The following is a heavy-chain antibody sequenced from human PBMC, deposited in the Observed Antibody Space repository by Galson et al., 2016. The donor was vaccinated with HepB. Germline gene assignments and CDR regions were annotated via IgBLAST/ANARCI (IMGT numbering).Heavy chain of an antibody. Sequence: ETLSLTCTVSGGSISSNTYYWVWIRQPPGKGLEWIGSIHYSGNTYYNPSLKSRVTISLDTSKSQFSLKMTSVTVADTAVYYCSGDNWGRYHNKRKYWDYYGMDVWGQGTTVTVSS. CDR3: SGDNWGRYHNKRKYWDYYGMDV. V-gene: IGHV4-39*07. CDR2: IHYSGNT. D-gene: IGHD7-27*01. CDR1: GGSISSNTYY. J-gene: IGHJ6*02.